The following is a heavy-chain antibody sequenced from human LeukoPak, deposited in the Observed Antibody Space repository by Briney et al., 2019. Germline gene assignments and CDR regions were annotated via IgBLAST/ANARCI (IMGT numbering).Heavy chain of an antibody. CDR2: IKQDGREK. J-gene: IGHJ3*02. Sequence: GGSLRLSCAASGFTSSSYWMSWVRQAPGKGLEWVANIKQDGREKSYVDSVKGRFTISRDSAKNSLYLQMNSLRAEDTAVYYCATSQSTSGQYGNAFDIWGQGTMATVSS. V-gene: IGHV3-7*01. D-gene: IGHD2-15*01. CDR3: ATSQSTSGQYGNAFDI. CDR1: GFTSSSYW.